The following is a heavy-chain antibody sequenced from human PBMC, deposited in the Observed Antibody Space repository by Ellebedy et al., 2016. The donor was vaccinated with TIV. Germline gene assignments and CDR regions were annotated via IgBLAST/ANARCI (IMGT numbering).Heavy chain of an antibody. CDR1: GFIFSDYY. Sequence: PGGSLRLSCAASGFIFSDYYMSWIRQAPGKGLEWVSYISSSGSNLNYADSVNGRFTISRDNAESSLYLQMKTLRAEDTAVYYCARGPTGTRAFESWGQGTLVTVSS. CDR3: ARGPTGTRAFES. V-gene: IGHV3-11*04. J-gene: IGHJ4*02. D-gene: IGHD1-7*01. CDR2: ISSSGSNL.